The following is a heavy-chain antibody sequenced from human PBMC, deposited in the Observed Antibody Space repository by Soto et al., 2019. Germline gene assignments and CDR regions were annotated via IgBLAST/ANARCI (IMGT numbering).Heavy chain of an antibody. CDR3: ARGAPITAAGTFDG. Sequence: SETLSLTCTVSGGSISSYYWSWIRQPPGKGLEWIGYIYYSGRTNYHPSLKSRVTISVDRSKNQFSLKLSSVTAADTAVYYCARGAPITAAGTFDGWGQGVLVTVSS. CDR2: IYYSGRT. CDR1: GGSISSYY. J-gene: IGHJ4*02. D-gene: IGHD6-13*01. V-gene: IGHV4-59*12.